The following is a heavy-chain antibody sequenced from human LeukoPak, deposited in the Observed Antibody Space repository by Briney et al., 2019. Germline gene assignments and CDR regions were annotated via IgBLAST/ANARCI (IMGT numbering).Heavy chain of an antibody. V-gene: IGHV4-59*01. CDR1: GGSISSYY. Sequence: SETLSLTCTVSGGSISSYYWRWIRQPPGKGLEWIGYIYYSGSTNYNPSLKSRVTISVDTSKNQFSLKLSSVTAADTAVYYCARTDPHSSSDYWGQGTLVTVSS. CDR2: IYYSGST. D-gene: IGHD6-6*01. J-gene: IGHJ4*02. CDR3: ARTDPHSSSDY.